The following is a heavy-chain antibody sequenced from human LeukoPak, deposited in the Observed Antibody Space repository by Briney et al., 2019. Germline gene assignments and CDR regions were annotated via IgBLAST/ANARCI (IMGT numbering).Heavy chain of an antibody. CDR1: GFTFSNAW. CDR3: TTGYSYGYY. D-gene: IGHD5-18*01. V-gene: IGHV3-15*01. J-gene: IGHJ4*02. Sequence: PGGSLRLSCAASGFTFSNAWMSWVRQAPGKGLEWVGRIKSKTDRGTTDYAAPVKGRFTISRDESKNTLYLQMNSLKTEDTAVYYCTTGYSYGYYWGQGTLVTVSS. CDR2: IKSKTDRGTT.